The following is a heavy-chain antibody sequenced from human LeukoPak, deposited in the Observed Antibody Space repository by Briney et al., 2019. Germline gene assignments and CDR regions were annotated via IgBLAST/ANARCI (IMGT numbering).Heavy chain of an antibody. CDR3: AREQAAYCTGDCHSFDR. J-gene: IGHJ5*02. CDR1: GGSISDGVYY. D-gene: IGHD2-21*02. CDR2: IYYSENT. V-gene: IGHV4-30-4*01. Sequence: PSQTLSLTCTVSGGSISDGVYYWNWIRQSPGKGLEWIGYIYYSENTYYNPSLKSRVTISIDTSKNQFFLKVPSVTAPDTAPYFCAREQAAYCTGDCHSFDRWRQGILVTVSS.